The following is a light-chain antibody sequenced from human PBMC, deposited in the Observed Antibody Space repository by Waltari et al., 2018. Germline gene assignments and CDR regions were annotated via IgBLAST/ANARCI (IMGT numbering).Light chain of an antibody. CDR1: QSVSGSY. CDR2: GAS. J-gene: IGKJ5*01. V-gene: IGKV3-20*01. CDR3: QQYVTSPLA. Sequence: EIVLTQSPGTLSLSPGERATLPCRASQSVSGSYLAWYQQKPDQAPRLLIYGASSRATGIPDRFSGSGSGTDFTLTISRLEPEDFAVYYCQQYVTSPLAFGQGTRLEIK.